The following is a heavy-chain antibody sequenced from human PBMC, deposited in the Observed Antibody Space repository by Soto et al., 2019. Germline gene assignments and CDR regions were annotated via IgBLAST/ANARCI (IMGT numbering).Heavy chain of an antibody. V-gene: IGHV3-30*18. Sequence: GGSLRLSCEASGFAFDTYGMHWIRQGAGQGLEWVATMSYDGSKIYYRDSVRGRFSISRDDSKRTLYLQMNSLRAEDTAVYYCAKDRDPYYYYYLMDVWGQGTTVTVS. CDR2: MSYDGSKI. CDR3: AKDRDPYYYYYLMDV. J-gene: IGHJ6*02. CDR1: GFAFDTYG.